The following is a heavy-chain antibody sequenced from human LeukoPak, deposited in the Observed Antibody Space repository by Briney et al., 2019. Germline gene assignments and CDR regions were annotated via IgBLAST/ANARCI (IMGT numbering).Heavy chain of an antibody. V-gene: IGHV3-30*18. Sequence: PGGSLRLSCAASGFTFSSYGMHWVRQAPGKGLEWVAVISYDGSNKYYADSVKGRFIISRDNSKNTLYLQMNSLGAEDTAVYYCAKDWGIAAAGNYFDYWGQGTLVTVSS. D-gene: IGHD6-13*01. CDR1: GFTFSSYG. CDR3: AKDWGIAAAGNYFDY. J-gene: IGHJ4*02. CDR2: ISYDGSNK.